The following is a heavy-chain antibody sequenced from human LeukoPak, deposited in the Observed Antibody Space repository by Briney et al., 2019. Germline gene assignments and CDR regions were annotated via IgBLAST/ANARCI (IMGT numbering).Heavy chain of an antibody. CDR2: ISSSGGST. CDR1: GFTFSSYG. D-gene: IGHD1-14*01. V-gene: IGHV3-23*01. CDR3: AKEGRWNQGPIDY. Sequence: GGSLRLSCAASGFTFSSYGMSWVRQAPGKGLEWVSAISSSGGSTYYADSVKGRFTISRDNSKNTLYLQINSLRAEDTAVYYCAKEGRWNQGPIDYWGQGTLVTVSS. J-gene: IGHJ4*02.